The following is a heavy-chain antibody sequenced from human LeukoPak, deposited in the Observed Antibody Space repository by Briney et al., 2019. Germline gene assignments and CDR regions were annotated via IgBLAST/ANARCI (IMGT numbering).Heavy chain of an antibody. CDR3: ARVPDYYGSGVDAFDI. V-gene: IGHV4-38-2*02. D-gene: IGHD3-10*01. J-gene: IGHJ3*02. Sequence: SETLSLTCTVSGYSISSGYYWGWIRQPPGKGLEWIGSIYHSGSTYYNPSLKSRVTISVDTSKNQFSLKLSSVTAADTAVYYCARVPDYYGSGVDAFDIWGQGTMVTVSS. CDR2: IYHSGST. CDR1: GYSISSGYY.